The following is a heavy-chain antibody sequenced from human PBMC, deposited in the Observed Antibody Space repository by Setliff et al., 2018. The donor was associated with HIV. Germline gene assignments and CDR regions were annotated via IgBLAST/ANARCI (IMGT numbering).Heavy chain of an antibody. CDR1: GYSISSGYY. CDR3: ARHEPTLGYYSSTSCYWAI. CDR2: IYYSGST. J-gene: IGHJ4*02. D-gene: IGHD2-2*01. Sequence: SETLSLTCAVSGYSISSGYYWGWIRQPPGKGLEWIGSIYYSGSTYYNPSLRSRVTISGDMSKNQFSLNLSSVTAADTAVYYCARHEPTLGYYSSTSCYWAIWGQGTLVTVSS. V-gene: IGHV4-38-2*01.